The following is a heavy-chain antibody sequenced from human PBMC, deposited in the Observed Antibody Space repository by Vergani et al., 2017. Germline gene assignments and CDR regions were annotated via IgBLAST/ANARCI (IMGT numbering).Heavy chain of an antibody. Sequence: QLQLQESGPGLVKPSETLSLTCTVSGGSISSSSYYWGWIRQPPGKGLEWIGSIYYSGITYYNPSLKRRVTISGDTSKNQFSLKLSSVTAADTAVYYCARQSYYYDSSGYYFLDYWGQGILVTVSS. CDR2: IYYSGIT. CDR1: GGSISSSSYY. CDR3: ARQSYYYDSSGYYFLDY. J-gene: IGHJ4*02. V-gene: IGHV4-39*01. D-gene: IGHD3-22*01.